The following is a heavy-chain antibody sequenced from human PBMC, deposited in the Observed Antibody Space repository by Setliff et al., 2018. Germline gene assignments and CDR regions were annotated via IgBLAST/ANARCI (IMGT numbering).Heavy chain of an antibody. J-gene: IGHJ4*02. Sequence: ASVKVSCKVSGYTLTELSRHWVRQAPGKGLEWMGGFDPEDGETIYAQKFQGRVTITADKSTSTAYMELSSLRSEDTAVYYCARVRGGVVTGTFDYWGQGTLVTVSS. D-gene: IGHD1-7*01. CDR1: GYTLTELS. V-gene: IGHV1-24*01. CDR3: ARVRGGVVTGTFDY. CDR2: FDPEDGET.